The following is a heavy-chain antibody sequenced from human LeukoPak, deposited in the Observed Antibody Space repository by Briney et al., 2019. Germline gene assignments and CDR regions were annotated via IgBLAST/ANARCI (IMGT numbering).Heavy chain of an antibody. D-gene: IGHD1-26*01. V-gene: IGHV1-2*02. CDR3: ATIPIVGAGLTGFDY. Sequence: ASVKVSCKASGYTFTGYYMHWVRQAPGQGLEWMGWINPNSGGTNYAQKFQGRVTMTRDTSISTAYMELSRLRSDDTAVYYCATIPIVGAGLTGFDYWGQGTLVTVSS. CDR1: GYTFTGYY. CDR2: INPNSGGT. J-gene: IGHJ4*02.